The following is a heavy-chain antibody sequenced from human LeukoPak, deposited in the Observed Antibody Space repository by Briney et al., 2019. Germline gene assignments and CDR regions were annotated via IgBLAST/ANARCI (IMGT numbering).Heavy chain of an antibody. CDR3: ARGGAARLHFQN. CDR1: GVSISTYY. Sequence: PSETLSLTCTVSGVSISTYYWNWIRQPPGKGLEWIGYIYHSGSTNYNPSLQSRVTISVDTSKNQFSLNLNSVTAADTAVYYCARGGAARLHFQNWGQGTLVTVSS. CDR2: IYHSGST. V-gene: IGHV4-59*01. D-gene: IGHD6-6*01. J-gene: IGHJ1*01.